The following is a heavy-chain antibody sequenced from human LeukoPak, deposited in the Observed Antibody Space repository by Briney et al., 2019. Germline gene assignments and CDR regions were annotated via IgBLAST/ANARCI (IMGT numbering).Heavy chain of an antibody. D-gene: IGHD2-15*01. CDR2: INPNSGGT. CDR1: GYTFTGYY. CDR3: ARAGSYCSGGSCYRGGYYYYYMDV. J-gene: IGHJ6*03. Sequence: ASVKVSCKASGYTFTGYYMHVVRQAPGQGLEWMGWINPNSGGTNYAQKFQGRVTMTRDTSISTAYMELSRLRSDDTAVYYCARAGSYCSGGSCYRGGYYYYYMDVWAKRTTVTVSS. V-gene: IGHV1-2*02.